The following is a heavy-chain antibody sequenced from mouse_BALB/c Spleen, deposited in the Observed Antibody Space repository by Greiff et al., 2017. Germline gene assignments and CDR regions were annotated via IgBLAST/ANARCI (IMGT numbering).Heavy chain of an antibody. Sequence: VKLMESGAELVRPGTSVKVSCKASGYAFTNYLIEWVKQRPGQGLEWIGVINPGSGGTNYNEKFKGKATLTADKSSSTAYMQLSSLTSDDSAVYFCAIYYGSSWFAYWGQGTLVTVSA. CDR3: AIYYGSSWFAY. D-gene: IGHD1-1*01. V-gene: IGHV1-54*01. J-gene: IGHJ3*01. CDR2: INPGSGGT. CDR1: GYAFTNYL.